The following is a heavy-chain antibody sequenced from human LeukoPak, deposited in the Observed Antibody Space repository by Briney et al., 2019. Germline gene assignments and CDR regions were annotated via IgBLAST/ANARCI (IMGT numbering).Heavy chain of an antibody. Sequence: GGSLRLSCAASGFTVSSNYMSWVRQAPGKGLEWVSVIYSGGSTYYADSVKGRVTISRDNSKNTLYLQMNSLRAEDTAVYYCASGGGYYYGSGRYFDYWGQGTLVTVSS. CDR1: GFTVSSNY. CDR2: IYSGGST. D-gene: IGHD3-10*01. J-gene: IGHJ4*02. CDR3: ASGGGYYYGSGRYFDY. V-gene: IGHV3-53*01.